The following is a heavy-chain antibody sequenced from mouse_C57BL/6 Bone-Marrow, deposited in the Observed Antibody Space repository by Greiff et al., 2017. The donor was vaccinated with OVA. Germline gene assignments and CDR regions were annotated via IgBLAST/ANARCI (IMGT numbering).Heavy chain of an antibody. CDR3: AVWLRRAMDY. J-gene: IGHJ4*01. V-gene: IGHV1-59*01. Sequence: QVQLQQPGAELVRPGTSVKLSCKASGYTFTNYWMHWVKQRPGQGLEWIGEIDPSDSYTNNNQKFKGKATLTVDTSSSTAYMQLSSLTSEDSAVYYYAVWLRRAMDYWGHGASVTVSS. CDR2: IDPSDSYT. D-gene: IGHD2-2*01. CDR1: GYTFTNYW.